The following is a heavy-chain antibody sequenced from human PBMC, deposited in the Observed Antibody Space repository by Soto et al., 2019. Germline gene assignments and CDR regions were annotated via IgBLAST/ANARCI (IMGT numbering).Heavy chain of an antibody. J-gene: IGHJ4*02. V-gene: IGHV4-30-4*01. CDR2: IYYSGST. CDR1: GGYIRSGDYY. D-gene: IGHD5-12*01. CDR3: ARASGYDPYFDY. Sequence: SLTMCLTCTVSGGYIRSGDYYWSWIRQPPGKGLEWIGYIYYSGSTYYNPSLKSRVTISVDTSKNQFSLKLSSVTAADTAVYYCARASGYDPYFDYWGQGTLVTVSS.